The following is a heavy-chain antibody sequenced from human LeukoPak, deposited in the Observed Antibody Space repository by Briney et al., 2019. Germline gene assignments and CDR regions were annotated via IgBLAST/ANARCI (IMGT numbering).Heavy chain of an antibody. Sequence: GGSLRLSCAASGFTFSYYTMHWVRQAPGKGLEWVAVISYDGSNKYYADSVKGRFTISRDNSKNTLYLQMNSLRAEDTAVYYCAKDLRCYDSSGYLDYWGQGTLVTVSS. D-gene: IGHD3-22*01. CDR1: GFTFSYYT. CDR3: AKDLRCYDSSGYLDY. V-gene: IGHV3-30*04. J-gene: IGHJ4*02. CDR2: ISYDGSNK.